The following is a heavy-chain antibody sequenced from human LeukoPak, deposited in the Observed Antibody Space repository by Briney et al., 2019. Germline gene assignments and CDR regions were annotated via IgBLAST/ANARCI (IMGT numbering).Heavy chain of an antibody. D-gene: IGHD7-27*01. CDR2: ISGYNGNT. Sequence: ASVKVSCTASGYTFTRYGISWVRQAPGQGPEWMGWISGYNGNTNYAQKLQGRVTMTTHTSTSTAYMELRSLRSDDTAVYYCARQTGDRDYYYYGMDVWGQGTTVTVSS. J-gene: IGHJ6*02. V-gene: IGHV1-18*01. CDR3: ARQTGDRDYYYYGMDV. CDR1: GYTFTRYG.